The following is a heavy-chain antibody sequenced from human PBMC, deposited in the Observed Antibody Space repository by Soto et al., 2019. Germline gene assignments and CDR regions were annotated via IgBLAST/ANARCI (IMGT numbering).Heavy chain of an antibody. V-gene: IGHV1-2*02. Sequence: ASLTVSWETSGYTITFSYMHWLRQAPGRGLEWMGWINPNSGVTNYAREFQDRVTMTRNTSISTAYMELDRLKSDDMSVYYCARVGVFAREIVAWGQGTRVTVS. CDR1: GYTITFSY. D-gene: IGHD2-15*01. J-gene: IGHJ4*02. CDR3: ARVGVFAREIVA. CDR2: INPNSGVT.